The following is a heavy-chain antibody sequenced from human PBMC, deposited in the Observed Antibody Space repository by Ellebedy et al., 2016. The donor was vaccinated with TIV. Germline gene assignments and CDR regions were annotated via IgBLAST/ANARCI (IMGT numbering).Heavy chain of an antibody. D-gene: IGHD3-22*01. Sequence: SVKGRFIISRDSAKNSLYLQMNSLRAEDTAVYYCAREMNTMIVVSDYWGQGTLVTVSS. V-gene: IGHV3-21*04. CDR3: AREMNTMIVVSDY. J-gene: IGHJ4*02.